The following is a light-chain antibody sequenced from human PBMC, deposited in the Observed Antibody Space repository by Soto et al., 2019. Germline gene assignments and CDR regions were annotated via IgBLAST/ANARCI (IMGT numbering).Light chain of an antibody. V-gene: IGLV2-14*01. J-gene: IGLJ1*01. CDR2: EVS. CDR3: GSYTSSATGV. Sequence: QSALTQPASVSGSLGQSITISCTGTGSDVGGYDYVSWYQHHPGRAPKLVIYEVSHRPSGVSNRFSGSKSGNTASLTISGLQPEDETDYFCGSYTSSATGVFGTGTKVTVL. CDR1: GSDVGGYDY.